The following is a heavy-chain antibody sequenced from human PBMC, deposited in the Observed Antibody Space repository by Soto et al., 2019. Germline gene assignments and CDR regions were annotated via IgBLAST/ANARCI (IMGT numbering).Heavy chain of an antibody. V-gene: IGHV1-46*01. CDR1: GYTFTSYY. Sequence: ASVKVSCKASGYTFTSYYMYWVRQAPGQGLEWMGIINPSGGSTSYAQKFQGRVTMTRDTSTSTVYMELSSLRSEDTAVYYCARDTHRTTVTSRYYYYGMDVWGQGTTVTSP. CDR3: ARDTHRTTVTSRYYYYGMDV. CDR2: INPSGGST. J-gene: IGHJ6*02. D-gene: IGHD4-4*01.